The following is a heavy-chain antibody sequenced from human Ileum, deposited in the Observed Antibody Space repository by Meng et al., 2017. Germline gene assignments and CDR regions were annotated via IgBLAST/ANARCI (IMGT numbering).Heavy chain of an antibody. J-gene: IGHJ4*02. V-gene: IGHV3-11*01. CDR1: GFTFRDHY. Sequence: QVQFGQHGGGSVKPVGSLGLSCTGSGFTFRDHYMTWNRQVPGKGLEGVAYIDKSDSDRQYGDSVKGRFTISRDNAKNSLQLQMDSLKAEDTAVYYCGRGHWGLDYLGQGALVTVSS. D-gene: IGHD7-27*01. CDR3: GRGHWGLDY. CDR2: IDKSDSDR.